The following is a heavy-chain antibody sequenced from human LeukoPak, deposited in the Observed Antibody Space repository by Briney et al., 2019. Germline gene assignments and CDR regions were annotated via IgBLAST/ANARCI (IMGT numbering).Heavy chain of an antibody. CDR1: GYTCTSYD. D-gene: IGHD6-13*01. V-gene: IGHV1-8*01. Sequence: ASVKVSCKASGYTCTSYDINWVRQATGQGLEWMGWMNPNSGNTGYAQKFQGRVTMTRNTSISTAYMELSSPRSEDTAVYYCARRRPIAAAGTWWFDPWGQGTLVTVSS. CDR3: ARRRPIAAAGTWWFDP. J-gene: IGHJ5*02. CDR2: MNPNSGNT.